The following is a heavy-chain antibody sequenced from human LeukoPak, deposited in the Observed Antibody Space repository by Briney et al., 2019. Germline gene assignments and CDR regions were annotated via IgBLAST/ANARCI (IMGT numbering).Heavy chain of an antibody. Sequence: NWIRQHPGKGLEWIGYIYYSGSTYYNPSLKSRVTISVDTSKNQFSLKLSSVTAADTAVYYCARSDAEGGWFDPWGQGTLVTVSS. CDR2: IYYSGST. V-gene: IGHV4-31*02. CDR3: ARSDAEGGWFDP. J-gene: IGHJ5*02.